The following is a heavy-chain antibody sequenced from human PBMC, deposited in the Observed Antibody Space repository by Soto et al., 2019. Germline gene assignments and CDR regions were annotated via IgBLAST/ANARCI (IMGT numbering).Heavy chain of an antibody. CDR3: ARARSASGSLYFDY. CDR2: IYYSGST. D-gene: IGHD3-10*01. J-gene: IGHJ4*02. Sequence: PSETLSLTCTVSGGSISSSSYYWGWIRQPPGKGLEWIGSIYYSGSTYYNPSLKSRVTIPVDTSKNQFSLKLNSVTAADTAVYYCARARSASGSLYFDYWGQGTLVTVSS. V-gene: IGHV4-39*01. CDR1: GGSISSSSYY.